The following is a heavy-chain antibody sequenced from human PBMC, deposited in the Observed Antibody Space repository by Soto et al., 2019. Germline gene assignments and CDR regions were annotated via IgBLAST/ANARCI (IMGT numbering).Heavy chain of an antibody. CDR1: GFSLSTSGVG. CDR2: IYWDDDK. CDR3: AHSQNYDIDPNWFDP. V-gene: IGHV2-5*02. D-gene: IGHD3-9*01. J-gene: IGHJ5*02. Sequence: QITLKESGPTLVKPTQTLTLTCTFSGFSLSTSGVGVGWIRQPPGKALEWLALIYWDDDKRYSPSLKSRLTITKDTSNNQVVLTMTNMDPVDTATYYCAHSQNYDIDPNWFDPWGQGTLVTVSS.